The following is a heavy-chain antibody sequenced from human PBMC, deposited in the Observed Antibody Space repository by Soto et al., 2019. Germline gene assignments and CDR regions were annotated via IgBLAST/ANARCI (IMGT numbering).Heavy chain of an antibody. J-gene: IGHJ6*03. Sequence: GGSLRLSCVASGFSLSSNSMTWVRQAPGKGLEWISYISSGSNSIYYADSVKGRFTISRDNAENSLFLQMNSLRAEDTAIYYCARVVYYFYYMDVGGKGTTVTVSS. CDR2: ISSGSNSI. CDR3: ARVVYYFYYMDV. CDR1: GFSLSSNS. V-gene: IGHV3-48*01.